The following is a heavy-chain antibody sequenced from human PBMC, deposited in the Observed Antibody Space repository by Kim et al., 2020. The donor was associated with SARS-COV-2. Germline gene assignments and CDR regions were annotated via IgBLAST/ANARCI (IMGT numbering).Heavy chain of an antibody. CDR3: ARDRLFYYDSSGIYFQH. D-gene: IGHD3-22*01. J-gene: IGHJ1*01. Sequence: LQGRVTMTTDTSTSTAYMELRSLRSDDTAVYYCARDRLFYYDSSGIYFQHWGQGTLVTVSS. V-gene: IGHV1-18*01.